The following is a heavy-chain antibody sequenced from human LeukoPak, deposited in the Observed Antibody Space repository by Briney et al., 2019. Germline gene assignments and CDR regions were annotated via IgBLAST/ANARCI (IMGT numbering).Heavy chain of an antibody. CDR3: ASQEEQATSFDY. J-gene: IGHJ4*02. CDR1: GFTFSRYG. CDR2: IRYDGSNI. Sequence: PGGSLRLSCAASGFTFSRYGMHWVRQAPGKGLEWVAFIRYDGSNIHYADSVKGRFTISRDNSKNILYLQMNSMRGEDTAVYYCASQEEQATSFDYWGQGTLVTVSS. D-gene: IGHD1-26*01. V-gene: IGHV3-30*02.